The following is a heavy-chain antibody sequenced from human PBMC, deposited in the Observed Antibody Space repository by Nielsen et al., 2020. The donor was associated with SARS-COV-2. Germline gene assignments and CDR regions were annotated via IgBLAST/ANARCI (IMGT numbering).Heavy chain of an antibody. Sequence: GGSLRLSCAVSGFTFSSYAMSWVRQAPGKGLEWVSAISGSGGSTYYADSVKGRFTISRDNSKNTLYLQMNSLRAEDTAVYYCAKGYSSSWYYFDYWGQGTLVTVSS. CDR1: GFTFSSYA. CDR3: AKGYSSSWYYFDY. J-gene: IGHJ4*02. D-gene: IGHD6-13*01. V-gene: IGHV3-23*01. CDR2: ISGSGGST.